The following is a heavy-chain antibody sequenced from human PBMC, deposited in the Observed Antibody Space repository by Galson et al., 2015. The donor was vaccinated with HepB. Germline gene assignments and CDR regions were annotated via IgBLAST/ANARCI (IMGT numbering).Heavy chain of an antibody. D-gene: IGHD3-10*01. CDR3: ASPGDYYGSGSYPSPLYYYGMDV. V-gene: IGHV1-69*13. CDR2: IIPIFGTA. J-gene: IGHJ6*02. CDR1: GGTFSSYA. Sequence: SVKVSCKASGGTFSSYAISWVRQAPGQGLEWMGGIIPIFGTANYAQKFQGRVTITADESTSTAYMELSSLRSEDTAVYYCASPGDYYGSGSYPSPLYYYGMDVWGQGTTVTVSS.